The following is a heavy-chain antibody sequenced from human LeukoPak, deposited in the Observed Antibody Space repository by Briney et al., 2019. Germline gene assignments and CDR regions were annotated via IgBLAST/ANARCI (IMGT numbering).Heavy chain of an antibody. CDR1: GGSISSSSYY. CDR3: ARLQYTALDY. CDR2: IYYSGST. D-gene: IGHD2-2*02. J-gene: IGHJ4*02. Sequence: SETLSLTCTVSGGSISSSSYYWGWIRQPPGKGLEWIVSIYYSGSTYYNPSLKSRVTIAVDTSKNQFSLSLRVEATADAAVYYCARLQYTALDYWGQGNLVPVSS. V-gene: IGHV4-39*01.